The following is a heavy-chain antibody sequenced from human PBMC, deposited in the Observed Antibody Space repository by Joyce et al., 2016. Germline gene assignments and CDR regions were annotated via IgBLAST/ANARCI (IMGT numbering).Heavy chain of an antibody. CDR2: FIPMFATA. D-gene: IGHD5-24*01. V-gene: IGHV1-69*01. CDR1: GSTFINHT. Sequence: QVQLVQSGAEVKKPGSSVKVSCRTSGSTFINHTINWVRQAPGQGLQWMGEFIPMFATATYAPNFQGRVTITADESTSTAYMELSSLRSEDTAIYFCARETGYNSSSGVSCWGQGTLVTVSS. J-gene: IGHJ4*02. CDR3: ARETGYNSSSGVSC.